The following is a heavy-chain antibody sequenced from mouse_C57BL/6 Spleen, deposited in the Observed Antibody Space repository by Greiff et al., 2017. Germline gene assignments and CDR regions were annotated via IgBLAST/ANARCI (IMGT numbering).Heavy chain of an antibody. D-gene: IGHD1-1*01. CDR3: GRGYYYGSRYGYFDV. Sequence: VQLQQPGAELVKPGASVKMSCKASGYTFTSYWITWVKQRPGQGLEWIGDIYPGSGSTNYNEKFKSKATLTVDTSSSTAYMQLSSLTSEDSAVYCCGRGYYYGSRYGYFDVWGKGTTVTVSS. CDR2: IYPGSGST. V-gene: IGHV1-55*01. J-gene: IGHJ1*03. CDR1: GYTFTSYW.